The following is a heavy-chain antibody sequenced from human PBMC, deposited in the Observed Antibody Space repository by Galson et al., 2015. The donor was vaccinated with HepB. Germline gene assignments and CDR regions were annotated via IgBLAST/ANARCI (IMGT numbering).Heavy chain of an antibody. Sequence: SVKVSCKASGYTFTSYGISWVRQAPGQGLEWTGWISAYNGNTNYAQKLQGRVTMTTDTSTSTAYMELRSLRSDDTAVYYCAREWALYSGHPGHAFDIWGQGTMVTVSS. CDR1: GYTFTSYG. D-gene: IGHD5-12*01. J-gene: IGHJ3*02. CDR3: AREWALYSGHPGHAFDI. V-gene: IGHV1-18*01. CDR2: ISAYNGNT.